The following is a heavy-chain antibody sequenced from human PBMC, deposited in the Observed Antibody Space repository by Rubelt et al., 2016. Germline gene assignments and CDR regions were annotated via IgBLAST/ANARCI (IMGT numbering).Heavy chain of an antibody. D-gene: IGHD2-21*02. J-gene: IGHJ4*02. CDR1: GFTVSSNY. CDR3: VTHEGVTGD. CDR2: IYSGGST. V-gene: IGHV3-66*03. Sequence: ELQVVESGGGLIQPGGSLRLSCAASGFTVSSNYMSWVRQAPGKGLEWVSVIYSGGSTYYADSVKGRFNIARDNSKNTRDLQMSSLRAEDTAMYYCVTHEGVTGDWGRGTLVTVSS.